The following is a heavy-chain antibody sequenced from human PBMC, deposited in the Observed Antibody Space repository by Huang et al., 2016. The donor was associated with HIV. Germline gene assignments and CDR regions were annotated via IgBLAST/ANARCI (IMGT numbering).Heavy chain of an antibody. CDR2: INHSGST. CDR3: ARERMMSWLDDHDAFDI. Sequence: QVQLQQWGAGLLKPSETLSLTCAVYGGSFSGYYWSWIRQSPGKGLEWIGEINHSGSTNYNPSLKSRRTISVDTSKNQCSLKLSYVTAADTAVYYCARERMMSWLDDHDAFDIWGQGTMVTVSS. D-gene: IGHD1-1*01. J-gene: IGHJ3*02. CDR1: GGSFSGYY. V-gene: IGHV4-34*01.